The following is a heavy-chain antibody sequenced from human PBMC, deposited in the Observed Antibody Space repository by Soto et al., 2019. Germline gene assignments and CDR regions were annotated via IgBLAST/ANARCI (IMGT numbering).Heavy chain of an antibody. V-gene: IGHV4-59*01. D-gene: IGHD3-16*01. J-gene: IGHJ4*02. Sequence: SETLSLTCTVSGGSISSYYWSWIRQPPGKGLEWIGYIYYSGSTNYNPSLKSRVTISVDTSKNQFSLKLSSVTAADTAVYYCARAPLGGDYFVGWGQGTLVTVSS. CDR2: IYYSGST. CDR1: GGSISSYY. CDR3: ARAPLGGDYFVG.